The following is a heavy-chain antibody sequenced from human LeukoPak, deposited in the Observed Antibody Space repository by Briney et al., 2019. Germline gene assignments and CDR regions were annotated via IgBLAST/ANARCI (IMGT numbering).Heavy chain of an antibody. CDR3: ARVGSSWFFDY. Sequence: KPSETLSLTCTVSGGSISSSSYYWGWIRQPPGKGLEWIGSIYYSGSTYYSPSLKSRVTISVDTSKNQFSLKLSSVTAADTAVYYCARVGSSWFFDYWGQGTLVTVSS. J-gene: IGHJ4*02. CDR1: GGSISSSSYY. V-gene: IGHV4-39*01. CDR2: IYYSGST. D-gene: IGHD6-13*01.